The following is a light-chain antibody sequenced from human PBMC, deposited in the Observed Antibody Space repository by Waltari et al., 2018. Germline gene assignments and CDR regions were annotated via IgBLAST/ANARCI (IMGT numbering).Light chain of an antibody. V-gene: IGKV3-15*01. Sequence: EIVMTQSPATLSVSPGERATLSCRASQSVSSSLAWYQQKAGQAPRLLLYGASTRATGISARFSGSGYGTEFTLTSSSLQSEDFAFYYCQQYNDWWTFGPGTKVEIK. CDR3: QQYNDWWT. CDR1: QSVSSS. J-gene: IGKJ1*01. CDR2: GAS.